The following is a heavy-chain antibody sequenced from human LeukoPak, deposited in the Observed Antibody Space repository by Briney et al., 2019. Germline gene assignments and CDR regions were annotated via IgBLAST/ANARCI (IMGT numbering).Heavy chain of an antibody. J-gene: IGHJ6*02. Sequence: SQTLSLTCAISGDSVSSNSAAWHWIRQSPSRGLEWLGRTYYRSKWYNDYAVSVKSRITINPDTSKNQFSLQLNSVTPEDTAVYYCASLSSSYTTLNYGMDVWGQGTTVTVSS. D-gene: IGHD3-16*02. CDR3: ASLSSSYTTLNYGMDV. CDR2: TYYRSKWYN. CDR1: GDSVSSNSAA. V-gene: IGHV6-1*01.